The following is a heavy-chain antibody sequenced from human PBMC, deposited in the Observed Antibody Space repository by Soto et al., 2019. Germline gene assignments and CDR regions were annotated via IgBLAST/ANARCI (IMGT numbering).Heavy chain of an antibody. Sequence: EVQLVESGGVVVQPGGSLRLSCAASGFTFDDYTMHWVRQAPGKGLVWVSLISWDGGSTYYADSVKGRFTISRDNSKNSLYLQMNSLRTEDTALYYCAKDRAVDTAIGGFYYSYGMDVWGQGTTVTVSS. J-gene: IGHJ6*02. D-gene: IGHD5-18*01. CDR1: GFTFDDYT. CDR2: ISWDGGST. CDR3: AKDRAVDTAIGGFYYSYGMDV. V-gene: IGHV3-43*01.